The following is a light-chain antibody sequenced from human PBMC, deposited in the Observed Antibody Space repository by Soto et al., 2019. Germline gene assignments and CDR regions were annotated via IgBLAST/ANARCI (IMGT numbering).Light chain of an antibody. CDR3: QHYNSYSEA. V-gene: IGKV1-5*03. CDR1: QSISSW. Sequence: DIQMTRSPSTLSAFVGDRVTITCRASQSISSWLAWYQQKPGKAPKLLIYKASTLKSGVPSRFSGSGSGTEFTLTISSLQPDDFATYYCQHYNSYSEAFGQGTKVDIK. J-gene: IGKJ1*01. CDR2: KAS.